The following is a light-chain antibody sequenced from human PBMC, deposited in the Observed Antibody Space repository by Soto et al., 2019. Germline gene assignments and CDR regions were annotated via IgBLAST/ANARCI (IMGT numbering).Light chain of an antibody. CDR2: GAS. J-gene: IGKJ5*01. Sequence: EIVLTQSPGTLSLSPGERATLSCRASQSVSSSYLAWYQQKPGQPPRLLIYGASSRATGIPARFSGSGSGTDFTLTISRLAPEDFAVFYCQHYDSLPITFGQETRLEI. V-gene: IGKV3-20*01. CDR1: QSVSSSY. CDR3: QHYDSLPIT.